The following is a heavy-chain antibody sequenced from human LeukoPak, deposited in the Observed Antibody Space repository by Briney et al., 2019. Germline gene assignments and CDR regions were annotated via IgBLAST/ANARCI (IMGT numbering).Heavy chain of an antibody. J-gene: IGHJ4*02. Sequence: PGGSLRLSCAASGFIFSNFAMHWVRQAPGKGLEWVAVISYDGSNEYYADSVKGRFTISRDNSKNTLYLQMNSLRVKDTAVYYCARDPEGDYDSSAYYDSGYFDYWGQGALVTVSS. D-gene: IGHD3-22*01. CDR3: ARDPEGDYDSSAYYDSGYFDY. V-gene: IGHV3-30*04. CDR1: GFIFSNFA. CDR2: ISYDGSNE.